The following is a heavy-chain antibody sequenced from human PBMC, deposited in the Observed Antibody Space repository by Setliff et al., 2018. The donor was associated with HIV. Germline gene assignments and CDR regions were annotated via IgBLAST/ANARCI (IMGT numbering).Heavy chain of an antibody. V-gene: IGHV4-34*01. Sequence: SETLSLTCAVYGGSFNGYYWSWIRQPPGKGLEWIGEINHSGSTNYNPSLKSRVTVSVDKSKNQFSLRLSSVTAADTAVYYCARARRAGSGPKYFQHWGQGTLVTVSS. CDR1: GGSFNGYY. D-gene: IGHD2-15*01. CDR3: ARARRAGSGPKYFQH. J-gene: IGHJ1*01. CDR2: INHSGST.